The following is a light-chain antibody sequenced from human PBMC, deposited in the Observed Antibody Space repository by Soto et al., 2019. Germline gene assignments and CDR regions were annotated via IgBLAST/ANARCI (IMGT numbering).Light chain of an antibody. Sequence: QSVLTQPASVSGSPGQSITISCAGTSSDIGGSIYVSWYQQHAGKAPKLMISEVSNRPSGVSTRFSGSKSGNTASLTISGLQAEDEADYYCSSFSHTSTLYVFGTGTKVTVL. CDR2: EVS. CDR1: SSDIGGSIY. CDR3: SSFSHTSTLYV. V-gene: IGLV2-14*01. J-gene: IGLJ1*01.